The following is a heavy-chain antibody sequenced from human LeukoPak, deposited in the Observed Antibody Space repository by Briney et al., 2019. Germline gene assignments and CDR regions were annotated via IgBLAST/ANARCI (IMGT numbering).Heavy chain of an antibody. Sequence: GGSLRLSCAASGFTFSSYAMGWVRQAPGKGLEWVSAISATGGSTFYADSVRGRFTISRDNSKNTLYLQMNSVRAEDTAVYYCAKGPLIGWYYFDSWGQGTLVTVSS. D-gene: IGHD2-15*01. J-gene: IGHJ4*02. CDR3: AKGPLIGWYYFDS. CDR2: ISATGGST. V-gene: IGHV3-23*01. CDR1: GFTFSSYA.